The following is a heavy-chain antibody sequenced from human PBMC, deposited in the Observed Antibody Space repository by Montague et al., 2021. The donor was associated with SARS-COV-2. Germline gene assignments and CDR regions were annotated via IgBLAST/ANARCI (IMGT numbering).Heavy chain of an antibody. CDR3: AKDSANSSGRVLEGLGDV. D-gene: IGHD3-3*01. V-gene: IGHV3-30*04. CDR2: ISYNRSNK. J-gene: IGHJ6*02. Sequence: SLRLSCAASGFTFSSYAMHWVRQAPGKGLEWVSVISYNRSNKYYADSVKGRFTISRDNSKNTLYLQMNSLRAEDTAVYCCAKDSANSSGRVLEGLGDVWGQGTTVTVSS. CDR1: GFTFSSYA.